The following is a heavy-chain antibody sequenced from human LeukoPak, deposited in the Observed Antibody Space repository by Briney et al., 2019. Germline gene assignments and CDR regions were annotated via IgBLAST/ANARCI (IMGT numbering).Heavy chain of an antibody. D-gene: IGHD3-22*01. J-gene: IGHJ4*02. CDR1: GYTFTGYY. CDR2: INPSGGRR. Sequence: ASVKVSCKASGYTFTGYYMHWVRQAPGQGLERMGIINPSGGRRSYAQKFQGRVTMTRDTSTSTVYMELSSLRSEDTAVYYCARDQRYYDSSGHLDYWGQGTLVTVSS. V-gene: IGHV1-46*01. CDR3: ARDQRYYDSSGHLDY.